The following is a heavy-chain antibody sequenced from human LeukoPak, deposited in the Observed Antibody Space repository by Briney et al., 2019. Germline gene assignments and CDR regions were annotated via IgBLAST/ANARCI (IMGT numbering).Heavy chain of an antibody. D-gene: IGHD6-13*01. CDR1: GYSISSGYY. Sequence: PSETLSLTCTVSGYSISSGYYWGWIRQPAGKGLECIGRVYTSGTTNYNPSVKSRVTMSVDTSKNQVSLKLSSVTAADTAVYYCARGGASSSWLRGAFDIWGQGTMVTVSS. CDR2: VYTSGTT. V-gene: IGHV4-4*07. CDR3: ARGGASSSWLRGAFDI. J-gene: IGHJ3*02.